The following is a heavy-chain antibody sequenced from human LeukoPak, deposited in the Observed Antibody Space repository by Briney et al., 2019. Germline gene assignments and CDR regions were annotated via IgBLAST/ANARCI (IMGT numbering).Heavy chain of an antibody. J-gene: IGHJ4*02. V-gene: IGHV4-39*01. D-gene: IGHD5-24*01. Sequence: PSETLSLTCTVSGGSITSSSYYWGWIRQPPGKGLQWIGSIYSGSTYYNPSLKSRVTISVDTSKIQFSLKLSSVTAADTAVYYCARGRGDGYNLEYFDNWGQGTLVTVSS. CDR2: IYSGST. CDR1: GGSITSSSYY. CDR3: ARGRGDGYNLEYFDN.